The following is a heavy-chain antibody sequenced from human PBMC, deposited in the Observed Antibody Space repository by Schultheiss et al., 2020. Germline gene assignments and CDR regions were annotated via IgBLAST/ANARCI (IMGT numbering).Heavy chain of an antibody. CDR1: GFTFDDYA. D-gene: IGHD4-17*01. CDR2: ISWNSGSI. J-gene: IGHJ4*02. Sequence: GGSLRLSCAASGFTFDDYAMHWVRQAPGKGLEWVSGISWNSGSIGYADSVKGRFTISRDNAKNSLYLQMNSLRAEDTAVYYCARPGFGDYVNPEYFDYWGQGPLVTVSS. V-gene: IGHV3-9*01. CDR3: ARPGFGDYVNPEYFDY.